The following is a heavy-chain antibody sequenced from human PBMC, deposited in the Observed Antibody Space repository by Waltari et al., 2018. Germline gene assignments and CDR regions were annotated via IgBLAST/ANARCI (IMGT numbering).Heavy chain of an antibody. CDR2: INGYNGNT. D-gene: IGHD3-10*01. J-gene: IGHJ4*02. V-gene: IGHV1-18*01. CDR1: GYNFLNYG. Sequence: QAQLVPSGAEVKKPGASVKVSCTTSGYNFLNYGISWVRQAPGRGLEWMGWINGYNGNTKYAQKFQGRVTVTTDTSTSTAYMELRSLTSDDAALYYCVRDRMYSTSWFAFESWGQGTLVTVTS. CDR3: VRDRMYSTSWFAFES.